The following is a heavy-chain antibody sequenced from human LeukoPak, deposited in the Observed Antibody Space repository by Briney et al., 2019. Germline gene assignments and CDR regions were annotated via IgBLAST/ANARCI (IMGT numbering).Heavy chain of an antibody. Sequence: GESLKISCKGSGYSFATYWIGLVRQMPRKGLELMWLNYPGDSDTRYSPSFQGQVTIYPDKCISSAHLQCDSAKASDTGMYHCARFAYSDISGYYPLEFWGQGNLVNVSS. D-gene: IGHD3-22*01. CDR1: GYSFATYW. CDR2: NYPGDSDT. CDR3: ARFAYSDISGYYPLEF. J-gene: IGHJ4*02. V-gene: IGHV5-51*01.